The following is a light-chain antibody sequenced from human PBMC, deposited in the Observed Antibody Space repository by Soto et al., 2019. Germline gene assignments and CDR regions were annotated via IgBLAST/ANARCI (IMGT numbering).Light chain of an antibody. J-gene: IGKJ1*01. V-gene: IGKV1-5*03. CDR1: QSIAGC. CDR2: NAS. Sequence: DILLTQAPATLAFSLGERVTLTCRASQSIAGCLAWFQQKPGKAPKLLISNASRLESGVPSRFSGSGSGTDFTLTISSLEPDDFAVYYCQQCNNYPSWTFGEGTKVDIK. CDR3: QQCNNYPSWT.